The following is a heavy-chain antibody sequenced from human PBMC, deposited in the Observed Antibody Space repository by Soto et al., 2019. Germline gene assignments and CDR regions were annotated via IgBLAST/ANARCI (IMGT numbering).Heavy chain of an antibody. CDR3: AREGYSSGWYSVDY. CDR2: IKQDGTEK. V-gene: IGHV3-7*01. J-gene: IGHJ4*02. Sequence: EVQLVESGGGLVQPGGSLRVSCAASGFTFSSYWMTWVRQAPGKGLEWVANIKQDGTEKHYVDSVKGRFTISRDNGKNSVFLQMNSLRDEDTAVYYCAREGYSSGWYSVDYWGQGTLFTVSS. CDR1: GFTFSSYW. D-gene: IGHD6-19*01.